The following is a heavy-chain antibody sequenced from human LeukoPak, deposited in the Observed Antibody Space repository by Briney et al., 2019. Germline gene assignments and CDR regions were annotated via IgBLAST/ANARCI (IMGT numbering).Heavy chain of an antibody. CDR1: GFTFSSYS. D-gene: IGHD2-15*01. Sequence: PGGSLRLSCAASGFTFSSYSMHWVRQAPGQGLESISAITSDGSSAHYGNPVKGRFTISRDNSKNTLYLQMGSLRAEDMAVYYCARGGFCSGGRCRGADFHWYFDLWGRGTLVTVSS. CDR3: ARGGFCSGGRCRGADFHWYFDL. V-gene: IGHV3-64*01. J-gene: IGHJ2*01. CDR2: ITSDGSSA.